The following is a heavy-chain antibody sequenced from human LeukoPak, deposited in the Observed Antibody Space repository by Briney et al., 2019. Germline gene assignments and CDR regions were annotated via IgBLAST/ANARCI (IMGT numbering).Heavy chain of an antibody. CDR2: ISPYNGDT. Sequence: ASVTVSCKPSGYTFTHYDICWVRQAPGQGLEWMGSISPYNGDTYYAQKLQGRVTMTTDTSTRTAYLQLEGLTSDDTAVYYCARKRGGCYPDWGQGTLVIVSS. J-gene: IGHJ4*02. CDR3: ARKRGGCYPD. D-gene: IGHD2-15*01. V-gene: IGHV1-18*01. CDR1: GYTFTHYD.